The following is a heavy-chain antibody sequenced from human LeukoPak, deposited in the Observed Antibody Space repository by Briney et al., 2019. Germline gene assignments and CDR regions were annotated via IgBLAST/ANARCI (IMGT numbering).Heavy chain of an antibody. CDR3: ARGVDL. Sequence: SETLSLTCGLSIGALSVYYWRCLRHPPGGGLECLGEITHSGSPNYNPSLKSRVTISGDTSKKQFSLNLKSVTAADTGVYYCARGVDLWGRGTPVTVSS. CDR1: IGALSVYY. J-gene: IGHJ2*01. CDR2: ITHSGSP. V-gene: IGHV4-34*01.